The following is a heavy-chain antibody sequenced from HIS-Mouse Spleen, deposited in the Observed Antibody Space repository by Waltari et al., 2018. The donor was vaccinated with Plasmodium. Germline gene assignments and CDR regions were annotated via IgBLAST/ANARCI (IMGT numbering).Heavy chain of an antibody. CDR3: AKDRRSSSWYVDY. CDR1: GFTFSSYG. Sequence: QVQLVESGGGVVQPGRSLRLSCAASGFTFSSYGMHWVRQAPGKGVEWVAVISYDGRNKYYEDSVKGRFTISRDNSKNTLYLQMNSLRAEDTAVYYCAKDRRSSSWYVDYWGQGTLVTVSS. CDR2: ISYDGRNK. V-gene: IGHV3-30*18. J-gene: IGHJ4*02. D-gene: IGHD6-13*01.